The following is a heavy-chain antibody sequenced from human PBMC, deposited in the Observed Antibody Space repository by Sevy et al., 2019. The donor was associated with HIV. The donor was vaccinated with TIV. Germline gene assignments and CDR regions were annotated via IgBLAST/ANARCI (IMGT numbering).Heavy chain of an antibody. CDR2: ILYRGST. CDR1: GDSMNTYY. CDR3: ARLVPGGNWFGP. D-gene: IGHD2-8*02. V-gene: IGHV4-59*01. Sequence: SETLSLTCTVTGDSMNTYYWAWIRQPPGKSLEWVGYILYRGSTEYSPSLKSRVTMALDKSTNEVSLRLSSVTAADTAVYSCARLVPGGNWFGPWGQGRLVTVSS. J-gene: IGHJ5*02.